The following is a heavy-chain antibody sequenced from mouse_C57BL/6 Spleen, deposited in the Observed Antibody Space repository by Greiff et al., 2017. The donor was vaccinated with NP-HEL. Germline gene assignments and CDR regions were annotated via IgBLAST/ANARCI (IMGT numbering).Heavy chain of an antibody. Sequence: EVMLVESGGGLVKPGGSLKLSCAASGFTFSSYAMSWVRQTPEKRLEWVATISDGGSYTYYPDNVKGRFTISRDNAKNNLYLQMSHLKSEDTAMYYCARVSDYSYAMDYWGQGTSVTVSS. CDR3: ARVSDYSYAMDY. CDR2: ISDGGSYT. J-gene: IGHJ4*01. CDR1: GFTFSSYA. D-gene: IGHD1-1*01. V-gene: IGHV5-4*03.